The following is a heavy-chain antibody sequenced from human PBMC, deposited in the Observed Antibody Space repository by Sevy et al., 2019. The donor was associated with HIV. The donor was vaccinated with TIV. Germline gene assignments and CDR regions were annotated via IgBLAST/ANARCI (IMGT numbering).Heavy chain of an antibody. Sequence: GGSLRLSCAASGFTFSSYSMNWVRQAPGTGLEWVSSISGLSNYIYYADSLMGRFTISRDNAKNSLYLQMNSLRAEDTAVYYCARTPGAYDAFDLWGQGTMVTVSS. CDR2: ISGLSNYI. D-gene: IGHD7-27*01. CDR3: ARTPGAYDAFDL. V-gene: IGHV3-21*01. J-gene: IGHJ3*01. CDR1: GFTFSSYS.